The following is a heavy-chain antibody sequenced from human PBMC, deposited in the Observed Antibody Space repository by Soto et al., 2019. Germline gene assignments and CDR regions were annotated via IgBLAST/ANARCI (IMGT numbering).Heavy chain of an antibody. CDR2: VDYSGTA. CDR1: SGSISVTDVF. J-gene: IGHJ4*02. V-gene: IGHV4-39*01. D-gene: IGHD2-15*01. Sequence: SETLSLTCTVSSGSISVTDVFWGWVRQPPGKGLEWIGNVDYSGTAYFSPSLATRVTFHVDTSKNQFSLTLYSVTAADTAVYYCARISGRHLDYWGQGSLVTVSS. CDR3: ARISGRHLDY.